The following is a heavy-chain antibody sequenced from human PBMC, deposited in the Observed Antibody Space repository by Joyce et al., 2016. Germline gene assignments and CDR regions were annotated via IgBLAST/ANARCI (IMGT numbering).Heavy chain of an antibody. CDR2: IYHTGIT. Sequence: QLQLQESGPGLVKPSQTLSLICDVSGGSISRGGYSWSWIRQPPGKGLEWIAYIYHTGITYYNPSLNNRVSISVDKSKNQFSLGLNSVTAADTAVYYCARSLVVPAAFFDYWGQGILVTVSP. D-gene: IGHD2-2*01. V-gene: IGHV4-30-2*01. J-gene: IGHJ4*02. CDR1: GGSISRGGYS. CDR3: ARSLVVPAAFFDY.